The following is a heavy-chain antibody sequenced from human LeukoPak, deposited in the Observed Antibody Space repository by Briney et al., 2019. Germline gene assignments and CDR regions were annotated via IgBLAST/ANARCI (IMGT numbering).Heavy chain of an antibody. CDR3: ARDGRGIAVAQERGDWFDP. Sequence: ASVKVSCKASGYTFTSYGISWVRQAPGQGLEWMGWISAYNGNTNYVQKLQGRVTMTTDTSTSTAYMELRSLRSDDTAVYYCARDGRGIAVAQERGDWFDPWGQGTLVTVSS. CDR2: ISAYNGNT. CDR1: GYTFTSYG. V-gene: IGHV1-18*04. D-gene: IGHD6-19*01. J-gene: IGHJ5*02.